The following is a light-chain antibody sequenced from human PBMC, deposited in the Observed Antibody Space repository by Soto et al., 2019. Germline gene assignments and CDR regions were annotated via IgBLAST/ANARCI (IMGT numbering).Light chain of an antibody. Sequence: QSALTQPASVSGSPGQSITISCTGTSSDVGGYNYVSWYQQHPGKAPKLMIYDVSSRPSGLSDRFSGSKSGNTASLIISGLQAEDEADYYCALYTNSSTCVFGGGTKLTVL. J-gene: IGLJ3*02. CDR2: DVS. V-gene: IGLV2-14*03. CDR3: ALYTNSSTCV. CDR1: SSDVGGYNY.